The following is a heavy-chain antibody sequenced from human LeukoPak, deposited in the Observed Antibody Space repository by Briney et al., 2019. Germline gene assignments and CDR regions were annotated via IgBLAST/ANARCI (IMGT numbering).Heavy chain of an antibody. V-gene: IGHV3-7*01. CDR2: IKQDGSEK. CDR1: GFTFDDYA. CDR3: ARGSRKFDY. Sequence: GRSLRLSCAASGFTFDDYAMHWVRQAPGKGLEWVANIKQDGSEKYYVDSVKGRFTISRDNAKNSLYLQMNSLRAEDTAVYYCARGSRKFDYWGQGTLVTVSS. J-gene: IGHJ4*02. D-gene: IGHD6-13*01.